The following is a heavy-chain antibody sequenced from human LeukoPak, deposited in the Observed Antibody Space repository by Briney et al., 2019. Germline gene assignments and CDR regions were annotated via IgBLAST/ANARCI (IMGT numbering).Heavy chain of an antibody. V-gene: IGHV4-59*01. CDR3: ASARPYYYDSSGYYYDGAFDI. D-gene: IGHD3-22*01. Sequence: SETLSLTCTVSGGSISSYYWSWIRQPPGKGLEWIGDIYYSGSTNYNPSLKSRVTISVDTSKNQFSLKLSSVTAADTAVYYCASARPYYYDSSGYYYDGAFDIWGQGTMVTVSS. J-gene: IGHJ3*02. CDR1: GGSISSYY. CDR2: IYYSGST.